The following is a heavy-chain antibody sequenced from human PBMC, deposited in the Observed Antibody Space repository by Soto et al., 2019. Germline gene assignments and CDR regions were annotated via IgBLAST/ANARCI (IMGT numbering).Heavy chain of an antibody. V-gene: IGHV5-51*01. Sequence: GESLKISCQGSGYTFSNYWIGWVRQMPGKGLECMGIIYPGDSDTTYSPSFQGQVTISADKSTSTAYLQWRSLRASDTAMYYCAKRPRSGYYPDAFDIWGQGTMVTVSS. CDR2: IYPGDSDT. CDR3: AKRPRSGYYPDAFDI. J-gene: IGHJ3*02. D-gene: IGHD3-3*01. CDR1: GYTFSNYW.